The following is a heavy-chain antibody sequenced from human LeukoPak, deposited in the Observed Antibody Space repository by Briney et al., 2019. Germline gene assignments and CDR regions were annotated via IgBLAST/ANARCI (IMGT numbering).Heavy chain of an antibody. CDR3: ARVIPQRIAAAANWFDP. D-gene: IGHD6-13*01. CDR2: IYHSGST. J-gene: IGHJ5*02. Sequence: SQTLSLTCTVSGGSISSGGYYWSWIRQPPGKGLEWIGYIYHSGSTYYNPSFKSRVTISVDRSKNQFSLKLTSVTAADTAVYYCARVIPQRIAAAANWFDPWGQGTLVTVSS. V-gene: IGHV4-30-2*01. CDR1: GGSISSGGYY.